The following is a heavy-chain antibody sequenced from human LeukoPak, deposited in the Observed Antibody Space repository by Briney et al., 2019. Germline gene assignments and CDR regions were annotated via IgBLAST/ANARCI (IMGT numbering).Heavy chain of an antibody. J-gene: IGHJ3*02. Sequence: PSETLSLTCTVSGGSISSYYWSWIRQPPGKGLEWIGYIYYSGSTNYNPSLKSRVTISVDTSKNQFSLKVNSLTAADTAIYCCARHFYGGSGAFDIWGQGTMVTVSS. CDR1: GGSISSYY. CDR2: IYYSGST. CDR3: ARHFYGGSGAFDI. D-gene: IGHD4-23*01. V-gene: IGHV4-59*08.